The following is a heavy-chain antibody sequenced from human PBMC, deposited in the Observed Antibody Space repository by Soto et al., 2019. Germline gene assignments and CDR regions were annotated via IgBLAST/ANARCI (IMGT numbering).Heavy chain of an antibody. V-gene: IGHV3-64*04. Sequence: GGSLRLSCAASGFTFNTHAMHWVRQAPGKGLEYISTISSDGGSTYYADSMKGRFTISRDNSKNTLYLQMNSLRAEDTAVYYCAKDPGSSSGGTTLYYFDYWGQGTLVTVSS. CDR1: GFTFNTHA. J-gene: IGHJ4*02. D-gene: IGHD1-7*01. CDR3: AKDPGSSSGGTTLYYFDY. CDR2: ISSDGGST.